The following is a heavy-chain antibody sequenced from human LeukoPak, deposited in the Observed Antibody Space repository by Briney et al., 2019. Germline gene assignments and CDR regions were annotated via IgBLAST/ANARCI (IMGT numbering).Heavy chain of an antibody. CDR1: GFSFSSYS. CDR2: ISSSSSYI. V-gene: IGHV3-21*04. CDR3: AKDGKSSGWPGY. Sequence: PGGSLRLSCAASGFSFSSYSMNWVRQAPGKGLEWVSSISSSSSYIYYADSVKGRFTISRDNAKNSLYLQMNSLRAEDTAVYYCAKDGKSSGWPGYWGQGTLVTVSS. D-gene: IGHD6-19*01. J-gene: IGHJ4*02.